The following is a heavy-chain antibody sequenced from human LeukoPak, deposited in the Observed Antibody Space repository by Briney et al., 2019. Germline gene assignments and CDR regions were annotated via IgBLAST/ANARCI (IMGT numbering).Heavy chain of an antibody. CDR1: GYTFTGYY. CDR3: ARADIVVVVAANTRYYFDY. V-gene: IGHV1-2*02. CDR2: INPNSGGT. D-gene: IGHD2-15*01. J-gene: IGHJ4*02. Sequence: ASVKVSCKASGYTFTGYYMHWVRQAPGQGLEWMGWINPNSGGTNYAQKFQGRVTMTRDTAISTAYMELSRLRSDDTAVYYCARADIVVVVAANTRYYFDYWGQGTLVTVSS.